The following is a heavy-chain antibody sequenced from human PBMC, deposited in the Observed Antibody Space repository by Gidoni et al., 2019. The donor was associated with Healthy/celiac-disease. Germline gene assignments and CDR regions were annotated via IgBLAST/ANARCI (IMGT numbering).Heavy chain of an antibody. V-gene: IGHV1-18*04. J-gene: IGHJ6*02. Sequence: QVQLVQSGAELKRPGASVRVSCKTSGSTFMPYGIHWVRQAPGQGLEWMGWISDYNGNTKYAQKFQDRIFMTTDASSTTASMELRTLRPDDTAVYYCARGGYGDHEKRYYGMDVWGQGTTVTVSS. CDR2: ISDYNGNT. D-gene: IGHD5-12*01. CDR1: GSTFMPYG. CDR3: ARGGYGDHEKRYYGMDV.